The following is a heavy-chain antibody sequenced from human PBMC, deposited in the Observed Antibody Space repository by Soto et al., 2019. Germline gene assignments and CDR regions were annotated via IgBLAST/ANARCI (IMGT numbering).Heavy chain of an antibody. J-gene: IGHJ2*01. CDR2: TYYRSKWYN. D-gene: IGHD6-13*01. V-gene: IGHV6-1*01. CDR3: ARGQGLQQLVGGYFGL. CDR1: GDSVSSNSAA. Sequence: SQTLSLTCAISGDSVSSNSAAWNWIRQSPSRGLEWLGRTYYRSKWYNDYAVSVKSRITINPDTSKNQFSVQLNSVTPEDTAVYYCARGQGLQQLVGGYFGLWGRGTLVTVSS.